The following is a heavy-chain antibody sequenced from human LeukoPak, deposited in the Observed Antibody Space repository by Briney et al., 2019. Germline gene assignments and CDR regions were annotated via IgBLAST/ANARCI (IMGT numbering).Heavy chain of an antibody. V-gene: IGHV4-59*01. CDR1: GGSISSYY. Sequence: SETLSLTCTVSGGSISSYYSSWIRQPPGKGLEWIGYIYYSGSTNYNPSLKSRVTISVDTSKNQFSLKLSSVTAADTAVYYCARARGAMAPFDYWGQGTLVTVSS. D-gene: IGHD5-18*01. CDR2: IYYSGST. J-gene: IGHJ4*02. CDR3: ARARGAMAPFDY.